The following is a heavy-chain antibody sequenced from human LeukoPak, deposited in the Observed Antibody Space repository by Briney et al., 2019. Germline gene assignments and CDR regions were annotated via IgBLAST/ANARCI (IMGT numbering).Heavy chain of an antibody. CDR1: GFTFSSYA. V-gene: IGHV3-23*01. CDR3: AKDRPYYEAGSYIFDY. J-gene: IGHJ4*02. Sequence: GGSLRLSCAASGFTFSSYAMSWVRQAPGKGLDWVSAISGGGGSTYYADSVKGRFTISRDNSKNTLYLQMNSLRAEDTAVYYCAKDRPYYEAGSYIFDYWGQGTLVTVSS. D-gene: IGHD3-10*01. CDR2: ISGGGGST.